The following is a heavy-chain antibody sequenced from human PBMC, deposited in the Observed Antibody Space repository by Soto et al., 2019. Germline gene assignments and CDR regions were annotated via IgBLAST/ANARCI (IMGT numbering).Heavy chain of an antibody. J-gene: IGHJ6*03. D-gene: IGHD3-10*01. V-gene: IGHV5-51*01. CDR1: GYSFTSYW. CDR2: IYPGDSDT. Sequence: GESLKISCKGSGYSFTSYWIGWVRQMPGKGLEWMGIIYPGDSDTRYSPSFQGQVTISADKSISTAYLQWSSLKASDTAMYYCARRYYYGSGSRSYYYYYMDVWGKGTTVTVSS. CDR3: ARRYYYGSGSRSYYYYYMDV.